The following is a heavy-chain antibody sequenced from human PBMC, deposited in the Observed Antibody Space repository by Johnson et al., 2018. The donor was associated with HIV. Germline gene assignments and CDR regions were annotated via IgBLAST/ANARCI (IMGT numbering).Heavy chain of an antibody. CDR1: GFTFSSYG. CDR3: AKAIVVVIVGNNEDAFDI. Sequence: QVQLVESGGGVVQPGRSLRLSCAASGFTFSSYGMHWVRQAPGKGLEWVALISHDGSNKYYADSAKGRFTISRDNAENTLHLEMNSLRAEDTAVYYCAKAIVVVIVGNNEDAFDIWGQGTMVTVSS. D-gene: IGHD2-21*01. V-gene: IGHV3-33*05. J-gene: IGHJ3*02. CDR2: ISHDGSNK.